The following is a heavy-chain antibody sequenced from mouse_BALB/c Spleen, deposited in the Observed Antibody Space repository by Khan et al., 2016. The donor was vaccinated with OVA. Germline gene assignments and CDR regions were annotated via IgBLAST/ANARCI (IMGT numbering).Heavy chain of an antibody. D-gene: IGHD2-1*01. J-gene: IGHJ3*01. CDR1: GYSITSGYY. V-gene: IGHV3-6*02. Sequence: EVQLQESGPGLVKPSQSLSLTCSVTGYSITSGYYWSWIRQFPGNRLEWMGYISYDGSNNYNPSLKNRISITRNTSKKQFFLKLNSVTTDDTARYYCASKSYGKGAYWGQGTLVTVSA. CDR2: ISYDGSN. CDR3: ASKSYGKGAY.